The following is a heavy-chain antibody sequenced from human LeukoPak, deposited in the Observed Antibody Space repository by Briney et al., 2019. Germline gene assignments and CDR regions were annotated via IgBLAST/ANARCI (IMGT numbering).Heavy chain of an antibody. D-gene: IGHD6-13*01. V-gene: IGHV4-59*01. CDR2: IYYSGST. CDR3: ARQYSSSWYETRWFDP. Sequence: PSETLSLTCTVSGGSISSYYWSWIRQPPGKGLEWIGYIYYSGSTNYNPSLKSRVTISVDTSKNQFSLKLSSVTAADTAVYYCARQYSSSWYETRWFDPWSQGTLVTVSS. J-gene: IGHJ5*02. CDR1: GGSISSYY.